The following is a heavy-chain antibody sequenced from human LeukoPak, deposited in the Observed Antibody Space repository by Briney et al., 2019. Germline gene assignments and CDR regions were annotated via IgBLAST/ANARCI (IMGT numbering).Heavy chain of an antibody. V-gene: IGHV3-23*01. J-gene: IGHJ4*02. CDR3: AKDLVAAFDY. CDR2: ISGSGGST. D-gene: IGHD2-15*01. CDR1: GFTFSNYA. Sequence: GGSLRLSCAPSGFTFSNYAMTWVRQAPGKGLEWVSVISGSGGSTSYADSVKGRFTISRDNSKNTLYLQMNSLRAEDTAVYYCAKDLVAAFDYWGQGTLVTVSS.